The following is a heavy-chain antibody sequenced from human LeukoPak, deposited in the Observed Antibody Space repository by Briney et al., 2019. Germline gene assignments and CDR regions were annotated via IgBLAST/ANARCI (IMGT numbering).Heavy chain of an antibody. J-gene: IGHJ6*04. CDR3: AKDEDIVVVPAATYYYGMDV. Sequence: PGGSLRLSCAASGFTFSSYGMHWVRQAPGKGLEWVAVISYDGSNKYYADSVKGRFTISRDNSKNTLYLQMNSLRAEDTAVYYCAKDEDIVVVPAATYYYGMDVWGKGTTVTVSS. V-gene: IGHV3-30*18. D-gene: IGHD2-2*01. CDR2: ISYDGSNK. CDR1: GFTFSSYG.